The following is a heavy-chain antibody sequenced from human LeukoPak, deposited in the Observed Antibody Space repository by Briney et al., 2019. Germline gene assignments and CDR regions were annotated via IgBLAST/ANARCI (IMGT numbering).Heavy chain of an antibody. CDR1: GFTFSSYA. V-gene: IGHV3-23*01. Sequence: PGGSLRLSCAASGFTFSSYAMSWVRQAPGKGLEWVSAISGSGGRTYYADSVKGRFTISRDNSKNTLYLQMNTLRAEDTAVYYCAKGRYGTTGTTDPFDYWGQGTLVTVSS. CDR3: AKGRYGTTGTTDPFDY. J-gene: IGHJ4*02. D-gene: IGHD1-1*01. CDR2: ISGSGGRT.